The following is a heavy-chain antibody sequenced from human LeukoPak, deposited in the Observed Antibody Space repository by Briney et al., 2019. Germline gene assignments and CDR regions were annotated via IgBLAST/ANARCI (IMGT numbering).Heavy chain of an antibody. CDR3: ARGRHGSGSYFDY. CDR1: GFTFSSYA. J-gene: IGHJ4*02. D-gene: IGHD3-10*01. Sequence: TGRSLRLSCAASGFTFSSYAMHWVRHAPGKGLVWVSRINSDGSSTSYADSVKGRFTISRDNAKNTLYLQMNSLRAEDTAVYYCARGRHGSGSYFDYWGQGTLVTVSS. V-gene: IGHV3-74*01. CDR2: INSDGSST.